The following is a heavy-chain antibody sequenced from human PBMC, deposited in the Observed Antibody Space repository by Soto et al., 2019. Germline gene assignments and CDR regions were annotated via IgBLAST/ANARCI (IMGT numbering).Heavy chain of an antibody. J-gene: IGHJ5*02. Sequence: EVQLLESGGGFVQPGGSLRLSCAASGFTFNKYAITWVRQAPGKGLEGVSTIDVSGKVTFYEDSVKGRFTISRDNSRSTIHLKMNSLRAEDTAVYYCANVIILRFSEWSTLDDPWGQGTLVTVSS. CDR1: GFTFNKYA. CDR3: ANVIILRFSEWSTLDDP. V-gene: IGHV3-23*01. CDR2: IDVSGKVT. D-gene: IGHD3-3*01.